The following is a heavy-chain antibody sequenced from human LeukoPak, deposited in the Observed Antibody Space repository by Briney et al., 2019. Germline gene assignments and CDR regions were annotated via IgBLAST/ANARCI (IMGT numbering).Heavy chain of an antibody. CDR2: ISSNGGST. V-gene: IGHV3-64D*06. CDR1: GFTFSSYA. CDR3: VNTGSIVVVPAAMSLDY. J-gene: IGHJ4*02. Sequence: GGSLRLSCSASGFTFSSYAMHWVRQAPGKGLEYVSAISSNGGSTYYADSVKGRFTISRDNSKNTLYLQMSSLRAEDTAVYYCVNTGSIVVVPAAMSLDYWGQGTLVTVSS. D-gene: IGHD2-2*01.